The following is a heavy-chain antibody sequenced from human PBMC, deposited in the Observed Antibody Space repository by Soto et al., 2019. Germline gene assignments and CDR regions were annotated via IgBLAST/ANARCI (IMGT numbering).Heavy chain of an antibody. CDR1: GYTFTSYY. V-gene: IGHV1-69*13. D-gene: IGHD4-17*01. CDR3: AREGLALVPTTVNSDYYYYAMDV. Sequence: GASVKVSCKASGYTFTSYYMHWVRQAPGQGLEWMGGIIPRSATSNYAQKFQGRVTITADESTNTAYMELSSLRSEDTAVYYCAREGLALVPTTVNSDYYYYAMDVWGQGTTVTVSS. J-gene: IGHJ6*02. CDR2: IIPRSATS.